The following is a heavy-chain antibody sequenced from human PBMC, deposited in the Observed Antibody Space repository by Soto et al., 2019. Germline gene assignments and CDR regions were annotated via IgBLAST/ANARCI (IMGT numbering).Heavy chain of an antibody. CDR1: GGSVSSGSYY. V-gene: IGHV4-61*01. J-gene: IGHJ4*02. CDR3: AREGSEGQYSSGWYYKCFDY. D-gene: IGHD6-19*01. CDR2: IYYSWST. Sequence: QVQLQESGPGLVKPSETLSLTCTVSGGSVSSGSYYWSWIRQPPGKGLEWIGYIYYSWSTNYNPSLKRRVTISVDTSKNQFSLKLSSVTAADTAVYYCAREGSEGQYSSGWYYKCFDYWGQGTLVTVSS.